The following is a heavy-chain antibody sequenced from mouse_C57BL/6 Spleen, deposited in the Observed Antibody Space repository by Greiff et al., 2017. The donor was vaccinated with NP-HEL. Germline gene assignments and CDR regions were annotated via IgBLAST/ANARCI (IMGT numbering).Heavy chain of an antibody. CDR1: GYTFTDYY. CDR3: ARLTGNFDV. V-gene: IGHV1-76*01. CDR2: IYPGSGNT. J-gene: IGHJ1*03. D-gene: IGHD4-1*01. Sequence: VMLVESGAELVRPGASVKLSCKASGYTFTDYYINWVKQRPGQGLEWIARIYPGSGNTYYNEKFKGKATLTAEKSSSTAYMQLSSLTSEDSAVYFCARLTGNFDVWGTGTTVTVSS.